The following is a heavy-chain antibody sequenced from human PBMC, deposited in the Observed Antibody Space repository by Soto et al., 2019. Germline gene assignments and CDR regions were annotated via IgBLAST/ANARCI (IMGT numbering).Heavy chain of an antibody. CDR3: ARASQGRVPAATREYGMDV. D-gene: IGHD2-2*01. V-gene: IGHV4-34*01. Sequence: SGTLSLTCAVYGGSFSGYYWSWIRQPPGKGLEWIGEINHSGSTNYNPSLKSRVTISVDTSKNQFSLKLSSVTAADTAVYYCARASQGRVPAATREYGMDVWGQGTTVTVSS. J-gene: IGHJ6*02. CDR1: GGSFSGYY. CDR2: INHSGST.